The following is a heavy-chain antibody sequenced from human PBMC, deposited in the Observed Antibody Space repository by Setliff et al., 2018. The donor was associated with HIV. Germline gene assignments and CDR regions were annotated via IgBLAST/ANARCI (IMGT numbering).Heavy chain of an antibody. D-gene: IGHD6-19*01. CDR2: IIPIIATT. J-gene: IGHJ4*02. V-gene: IGHV1-69*13. CDR1: GDTFRSHA. CDR3: ARNGPHGSGWYNYFDF. Sequence: SLKVSCKASGDTFRSHAISWVRQAPGQGLEWMGGIIPIIATTNYAQKFQDRVTITADELTNTAYMDVSSLRSEDTAVYYCARNGPHGSGWYNYFDFWGQGTLVTVSS.